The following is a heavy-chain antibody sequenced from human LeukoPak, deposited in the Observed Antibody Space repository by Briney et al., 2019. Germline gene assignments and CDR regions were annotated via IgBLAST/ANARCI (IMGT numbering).Heavy chain of an antibody. CDR2: IYTSGST. J-gene: IGHJ4*02. CDR1: GGSISSGSYY. CDR3: ARARSSSGWYGRGPKNDY. V-gene: IGHV4-61*02. D-gene: IGHD6-13*01. Sequence: SETLSLTCTVSGGSISSGSYYWSWIRQPAGKGLEWIGRIYTSGSTNYNPSLKSRVTISVDTSKNQFSLKLSSVTAADTAVYYCARARSSSGWYGRGPKNDYWGQGTLVTVSS.